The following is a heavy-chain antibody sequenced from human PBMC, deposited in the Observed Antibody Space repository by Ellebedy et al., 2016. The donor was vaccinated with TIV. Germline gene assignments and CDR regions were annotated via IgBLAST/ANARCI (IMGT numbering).Heavy chain of an antibody. J-gene: IGHJ4*02. D-gene: IGHD4-17*01. CDR2: ISKDGNTE. Sequence: GGSLRLSCAASGFTFSNYAMHWVRQAPGKGLEWVAVISKDGNTEFYVDSVKGRFNISRDNSKNTLYLQVTSLRVEDTAVYFCARDRDYSDIRHFFDYWGQGTLVSVSS. CDR1: GFTFSNYA. V-gene: IGHV3-33*01. CDR3: ARDRDYSDIRHFFDY.